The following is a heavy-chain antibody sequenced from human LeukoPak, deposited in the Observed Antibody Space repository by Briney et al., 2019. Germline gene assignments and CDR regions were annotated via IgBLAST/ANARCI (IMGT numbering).Heavy chain of an antibody. CDR3: AREGGPYRPLDY. CDR2: VHLSGRT. CDR1: GDSISTTNW. V-gene: IGHV4-4*02. Sequence: SETLSLTCGLSGDSISTTNWWTWVRQPPGEGLEWIGEVHLSGRTHYNPSVESRFTMSVDMSENNISLRLTSVTAADTAVYYCAREGGPYRPLDYSGQGTLVTVSS. D-gene: IGHD2-2*01. J-gene: IGHJ4*02.